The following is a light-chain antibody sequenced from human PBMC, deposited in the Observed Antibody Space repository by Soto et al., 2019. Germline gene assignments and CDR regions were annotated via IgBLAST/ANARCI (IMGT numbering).Light chain of an antibody. J-gene: IGKJ2*01. CDR3: QQSHSTPYT. V-gene: IGKV1-39*01. CDR1: QALSGY. Sequence: DIQLTQFPSSLSVSIVVRATITCRASQALSGYLNWHRQKPGRAPELLIYSASTLQTGVPSRFSGRGSETDFTLTISSLQSDDLATYFCQQSHSTPYTFGQGTKVEL. CDR2: SAS.